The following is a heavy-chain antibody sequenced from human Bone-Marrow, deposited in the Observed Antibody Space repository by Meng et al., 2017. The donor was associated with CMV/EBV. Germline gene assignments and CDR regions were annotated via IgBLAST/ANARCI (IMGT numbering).Heavy chain of an antibody. V-gene: IGHV3-7*01. CDR2: IKQDGSEK. CDR1: GFTFSSYW. CDR3: ARDRYTIFGVVNLAVALDYYYGMDV. J-gene: IGHJ6*02. Sequence: GASLKISCAASGFTFSSYWMSWVRQAPGKGLEWVANIKQDGSEKYYVDSVKGRFTISRDNAKNSLYLQMNSLRAEDTAVYYCARDRYTIFGVVNLAVALDYYYGMDVWGQGTTVTVSS. D-gene: IGHD3-3*01.